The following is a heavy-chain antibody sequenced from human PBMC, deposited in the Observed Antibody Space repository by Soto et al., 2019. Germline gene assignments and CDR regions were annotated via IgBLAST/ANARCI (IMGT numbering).Heavy chain of an antibody. CDR3: AHVNYYDSSGYLDY. J-gene: IGHJ4*02. CDR1: GFTFSSYA. Sequence: GGSLRLSCAASGFTFSSYATSWVRQAPGKGLEWVSAISGSGGSTYYADSVKGRFTISRDNSKNTLYLQMNSLRAEDTAVYYCAHVNYYDSSGYLDYWGQGTLVTVSS. CDR2: ISGSGGST. V-gene: IGHV3-23*01. D-gene: IGHD3-22*01.